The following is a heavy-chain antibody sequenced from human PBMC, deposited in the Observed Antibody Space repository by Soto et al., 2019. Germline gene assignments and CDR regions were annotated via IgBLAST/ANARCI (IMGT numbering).Heavy chain of an antibody. Sequence: SETLSLTCTVSGGSISNDFWSWIRQPPGKDLEWIGYISHSGSTNYNPSLKSRVTILLDNSKNQFSLSLSLVTAADTATYYCARSFGWYAVDSWGQGILVTVSS. CDR1: GGSISNDF. V-gene: IGHV4-59*12. J-gene: IGHJ4*02. D-gene: IGHD6-19*01. CDR2: ISHSGST. CDR3: ARSFGWYAVDS.